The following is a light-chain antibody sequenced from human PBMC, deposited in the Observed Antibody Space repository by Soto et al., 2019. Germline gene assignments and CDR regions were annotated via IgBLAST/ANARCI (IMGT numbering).Light chain of an antibody. V-gene: IGKV3-20*01. J-gene: IGKJ1*01. CDR1: QSFSTNW. Sequence: EIVLTQSPGTLSLSPGERATLSCRASQSFSTNWLDWYQQKPGQAPRLLIYGASSRATGIPDRFSGSGSGTDFTLTISRLEPEDFAVYYCQQYTRSPRTFGQGTKVEIK. CDR3: QQYTRSPRT. CDR2: GAS.